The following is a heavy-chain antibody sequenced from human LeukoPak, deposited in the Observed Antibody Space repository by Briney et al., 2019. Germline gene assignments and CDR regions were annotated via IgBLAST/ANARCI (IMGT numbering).Heavy chain of an antibody. D-gene: IGHD2-8*01. CDR3: ARGGDIVLMVYADYYGMDV. CDR1: GYTFTSYD. V-gene: IGHV1-8*01. J-gene: IGHJ6*02. Sequence: ASVKVSCKASGYTFTSYDINWVRQATGQGLEWMGWMNPNSGNTGYAQKFQGRVTITRNTSISTAYMELSSLRSEDTAVYYCARGGDIVLMVYADYYGMDVWGQGTTVTVSS. CDR2: MNPNSGNT.